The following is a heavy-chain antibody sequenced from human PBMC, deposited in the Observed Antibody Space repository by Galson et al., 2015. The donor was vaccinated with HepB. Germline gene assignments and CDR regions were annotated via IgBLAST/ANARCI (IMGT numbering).Heavy chain of an antibody. CDR1: GFTFSSYA. CDR3: ARDPGSGSYFDY. D-gene: IGHD3-10*01. J-gene: IGHJ4*02. Sequence: SLRLSCAASGFTFSSYAMHWVRQAPGKGLGWVAVISYDGSNKYYADSVKGRFTISRDNSKNTLYLQMNSLRAEDTAVYYCARDPGSGSYFDYWGQGTLVTVSS. V-gene: IGHV3-30*04. CDR2: ISYDGSNK.